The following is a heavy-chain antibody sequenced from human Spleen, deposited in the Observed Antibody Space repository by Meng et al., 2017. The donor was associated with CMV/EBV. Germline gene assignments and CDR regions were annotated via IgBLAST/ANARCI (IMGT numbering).Heavy chain of an antibody. CDR3: ARAYHDFWSGYYRHHGLDV. Sequence: SETLSLTCTVSGGSVSSGTYYWTWIRQPPGKGLEWIGYIYYTGTTNYNPSLKSRVTISIDTSKKQFSLKLTSVTAADTAVYYCARAYHDFWSGYYRHHGLDVWGRGTTVTVSS. CDR2: IYYTGTT. J-gene: IGHJ6*02. CDR1: GGSVSSGTYY. V-gene: IGHV4-61*01. D-gene: IGHD3-3*01.